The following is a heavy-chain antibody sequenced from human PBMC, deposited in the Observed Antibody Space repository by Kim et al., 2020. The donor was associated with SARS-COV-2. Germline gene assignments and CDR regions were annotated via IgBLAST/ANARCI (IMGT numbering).Heavy chain of an antibody. D-gene: IGHD3-10*01. V-gene: IGHV1-8*01. CDR3: ARNPAGSGFLDY. CDR2: MNPHNGNF. Sequence: ASVKVSCKSSGYTLTNFNINWVRQASGQGLEWMGWMNPHNGNFLYAQKFQGRVTMTRSTSINTVYMELSSLTSEDTAIYYCARNPAGSGFLDYWGQGSLVTVSS. CDR1: GYTLTNFN. J-gene: IGHJ4*02.